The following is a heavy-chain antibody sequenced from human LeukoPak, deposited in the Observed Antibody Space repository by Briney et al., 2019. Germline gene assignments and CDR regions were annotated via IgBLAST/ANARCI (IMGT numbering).Heavy chain of an antibody. CDR2: IHYTGST. CDR3: ARFYYGSGSIDY. CDR1: GGSISNRIYS. D-gene: IGHD3-10*01. Sequence: SETLSLTCTVSGGSISNRIYSWGWIRQPPGKGLEWIGNIHYTGSTYNNPSLKSRVTISVDTSKNQFSLKLSSVTAADTAVYYCARFYYGSGSIDYWGQGTLVTVSS. V-gene: IGHV4-39*01. J-gene: IGHJ4*02.